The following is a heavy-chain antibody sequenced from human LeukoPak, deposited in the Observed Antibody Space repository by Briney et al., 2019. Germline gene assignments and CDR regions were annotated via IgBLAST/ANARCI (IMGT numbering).Heavy chain of an antibody. J-gene: IGHJ4*02. D-gene: IGHD3-22*01. CDR1: GYSISSGYY. Sequence: SETLSLTCAVSGYSISSGYYWGWIRQPPGKGLEWIGSIYHSGSTYYNPSLKSRVTISVDTSKNQFSLKLSSVTAADTAVYYCARRDSSGYYYYFDYWGQGTLVTVSS. CDR3: ARRDSSGYYYYFDY. CDR2: IYHSGST. V-gene: IGHV4-38-2*01.